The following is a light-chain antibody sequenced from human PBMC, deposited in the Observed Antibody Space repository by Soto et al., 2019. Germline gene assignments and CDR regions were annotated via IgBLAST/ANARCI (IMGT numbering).Light chain of an antibody. J-gene: IGKJ1*01. CDR3: QQRSNWPGT. CDR1: QSVSSY. V-gene: IGKV3-11*01. Sequence: EIVLTQSPATLSLSPGERATLSCRASQSVSSYLAWYQQKPGQAPRLLIYDASNRATGIPARFSGSGSGTDFTLTISSLEPEDFAVYYCQQRSNWPGTFGQGTMVEIK. CDR2: DAS.